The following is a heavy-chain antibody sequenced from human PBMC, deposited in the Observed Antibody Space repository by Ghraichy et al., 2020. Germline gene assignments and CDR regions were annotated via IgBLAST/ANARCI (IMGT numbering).Heavy chain of an antibody. CDR3: ANDPLVWSSGYYLDY. J-gene: IGHJ4*02. CDR2: IWYDGNNK. CDR1: GFTFSSYG. D-gene: IGHD6-19*01. Sequence: GGSLRLSCAASGFTFSSYGMHWVRQAPGKGLEWVAFIWYDGNNKYYADSVKGRFTISRDNAKNTLYLQMSSLRAEDTAVYYCANDPLVWSSGYYLDYWGQGELVTVSS. V-gene: IGHV3-30*02.